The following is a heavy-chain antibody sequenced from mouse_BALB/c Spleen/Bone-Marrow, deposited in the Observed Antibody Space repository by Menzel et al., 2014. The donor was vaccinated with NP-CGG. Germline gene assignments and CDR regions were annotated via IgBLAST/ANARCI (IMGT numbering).Heavy chain of an antibody. D-gene: IGHD1-2*01. Sequence: QGQRQQSGVELVKPGASVKLSCKASGNTFTSYDINWVRQRPEQGLEWIGWIFPGDSTTKYNEKFKGKATLSTDKSSSTVHMQLSRLTSEDSAVYFCVRSRLRDWYFYVWGAGPP. J-gene: IGHJ1*01. CDR2: IFPGDSTT. CDR3: VRSRLRDWYFYV. V-gene: IGHV1-85*01. CDR1: GNTFTSYD.